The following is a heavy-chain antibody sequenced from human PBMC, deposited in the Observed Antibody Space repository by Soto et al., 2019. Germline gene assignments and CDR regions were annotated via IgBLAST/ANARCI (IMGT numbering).Heavy chain of an antibody. J-gene: IGHJ4*02. CDR2: IYYSGST. D-gene: IGHD5-12*01. V-gene: IGHV4-59*01. CDR1: GGSISSYY. Sequence: SETLSLTCTVSGGSISSYYWSWIRQPPGKGLEWIGYIYYSGSTNYNPSLKSRVTISVDTSKNQFSLKLSSVTAADTAVYYCARGGGYEGFDYWGQGTLVTVSS. CDR3: ARGGGYEGFDY.